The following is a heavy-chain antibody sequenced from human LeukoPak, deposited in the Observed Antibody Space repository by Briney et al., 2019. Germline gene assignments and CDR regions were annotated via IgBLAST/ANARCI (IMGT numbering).Heavy chain of an antibody. Sequence: ASVKVSCKASGYTFTSYGISRGRQAPGQGLEWMGWISAYNGNTNYAQKLQGRVTMTTDTSTSTAYMELRSLRSDDTAVYYCARIRRYSSSWYNWFDPWGQGTLVTVSS. CDR3: ARIRRYSSSWYNWFDP. V-gene: IGHV1-18*01. CDR1: GYTFTSYG. J-gene: IGHJ5*02. D-gene: IGHD6-13*01. CDR2: ISAYNGNT.